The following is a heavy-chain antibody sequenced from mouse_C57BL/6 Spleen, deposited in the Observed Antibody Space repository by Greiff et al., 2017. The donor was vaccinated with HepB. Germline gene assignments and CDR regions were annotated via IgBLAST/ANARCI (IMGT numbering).Heavy chain of an antibody. CDR1: GYTFTSYT. V-gene: IGHV1-4*01. J-gene: IGHJ4*01. D-gene: IGHD1-1*01. CDR2: INPSSGYT. CDR3: ARPYGSSYDYAMDY. Sequence: QVQLQQSGAELARPGASVKMSCKASGYTFTSYTMHWVKQRPGQGLEWIGYINPSSGYTKYNQKFKDKATLTADKSSSTAYMQLSSLTSADSAVYYCARPYGSSYDYAMDYWGQGTSVTVSS.